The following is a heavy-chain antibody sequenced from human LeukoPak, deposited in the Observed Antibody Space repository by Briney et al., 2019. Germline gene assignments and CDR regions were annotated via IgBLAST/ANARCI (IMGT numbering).Heavy chain of an antibody. J-gene: IGHJ4*02. CDR2: ISPVGNTK. Sequence: GGPLRLSCAGTGFTFNDYYMAWVRQAPGKGLEWLSYISPVGNTKYYADSVKGRFTISRDNAKKSLYLQMNSLRAEDTAVYYCTRDREPRNSQYYFDSWGQGTLVTVSS. CDR1: GFTFNDYY. D-gene: IGHD1-14*01. V-gene: IGHV3-11*01. CDR3: TRDREPRNSQYYFDS.